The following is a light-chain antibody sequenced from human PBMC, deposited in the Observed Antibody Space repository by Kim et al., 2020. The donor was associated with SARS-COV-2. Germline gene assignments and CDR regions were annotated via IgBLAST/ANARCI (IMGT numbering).Light chain of an antibody. CDR3: SSYTRSATWV. Sequence: GQSITISCTGTSSDIGGHDYVSWDQQHPGKAPKLMIYDVSYRPSGVSNRFSGSKSGYTASLTISRLQAEDEADYYCSSYTRSATWVFGGGTQLTVL. J-gene: IGLJ3*02. CDR1: SSDIGGHDY. CDR2: DVS. V-gene: IGLV2-14*03.